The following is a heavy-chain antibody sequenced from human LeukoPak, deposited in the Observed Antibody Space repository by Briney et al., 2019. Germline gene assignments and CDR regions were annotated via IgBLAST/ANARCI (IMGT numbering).Heavy chain of an antibody. V-gene: IGHV1-46*01. CDR3: ARSAMVYAITKRYNWFDP. CDR2: INPSGGST. D-gene: IGHD2-8*01. Sequence: ASVKVSCKASGYTFTGYYMHWVRQAPGQGLEWMGIINPSGGSTSYAQKFQGRVTMTRDMSTSTVYMELSSLRSEDTAVYYCARSAMVYAITKRYNWFDPWGQGTLVTVSS. J-gene: IGHJ5*02. CDR1: GYTFTGYY.